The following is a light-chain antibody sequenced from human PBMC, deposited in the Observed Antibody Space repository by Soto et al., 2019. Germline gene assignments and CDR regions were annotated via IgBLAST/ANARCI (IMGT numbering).Light chain of an antibody. Sequence: EIVLTQSPATLSLSPGERATLSCRASQSVSSYLTWYQQKPGQAPRLLIYDASNRATDIPARFSGSGSGPDSPLTISSPEPEDFAVYYSQQRKNWPLTFGGGTKVEIK. V-gene: IGKV3-11*01. CDR2: DAS. CDR3: QQRKNWPLT. J-gene: IGKJ4*01. CDR1: QSVSSY.